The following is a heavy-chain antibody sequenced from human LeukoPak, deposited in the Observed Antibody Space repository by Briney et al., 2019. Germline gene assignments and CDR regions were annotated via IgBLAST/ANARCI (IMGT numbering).Heavy chain of an antibody. D-gene: IGHD3-10*01. Sequence: SETLSLTCTVSGGSISSYYWSWIRQPPGKGLEWIGYIYYSGSTNYNPSLKSRVTMSVDTSKNQFSLKLSSVTAAHTAVYYCARSMVRGLITVPPFDYWGQGTLVTVSS. J-gene: IGHJ4*02. CDR2: IYYSGST. CDR3: ARSMVRGLITVPPFDY. V-gene: IGHV4-59*01. CDR1: GGSISSYY.